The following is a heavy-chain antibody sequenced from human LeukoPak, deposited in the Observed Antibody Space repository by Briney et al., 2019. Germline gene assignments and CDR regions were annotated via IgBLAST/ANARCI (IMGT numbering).Heavy chain of an antibody. V-gene: IGHV3-9*01. Sequence: PGRSLRLSCAASGFTFDDYAMHWVRQAPGKGLEWVSGISWNSSSIGYADSVKGRFTISRDNAKNSLYLQMNSLRAEDTALYYCAKDKAAMVTGWFDPWGQGTLVTVSS. CDR2: ISWNSSSI. CDR3: AKDKAAMVTGWFDP. CDR1: GFTFDDYA. J-gene: IGHJ5*02. D-gene: IGHD5-18*01.